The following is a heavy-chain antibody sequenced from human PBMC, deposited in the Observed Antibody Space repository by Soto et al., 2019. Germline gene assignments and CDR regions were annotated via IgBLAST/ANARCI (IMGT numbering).Heavy chain of an antibody. CDR1: GFTFSSYG. Sequence: GGSLRLSCAASGFTFSSYGMHWVRQAPGKGLEWVAVIWYDGSNKYYADSVKGRFTISRDNSKNTLYLQMNSLRAEDTAVYYCARAQLAGTYYFDDWGQGTLVTVSS. V-gene: IGHV3-33*01. CDR2: IWYDGSNK. D-gene: IGHD6-13*01. CDR3: ARAQLAGTYYFDD. J-gene: IGHJ4*02.